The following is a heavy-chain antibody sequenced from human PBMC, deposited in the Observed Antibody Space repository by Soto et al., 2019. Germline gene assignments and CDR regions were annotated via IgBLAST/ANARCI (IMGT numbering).Heavy chain of an antibody. Sequence: QVQLVQSGAEMKKPGSSVKVSCQSSGGTFNTYAMNWVRQAPGQGPEWMGDISPMFGAANYAPKFQGRVTITADESTGTSYMQLSSLTSEDTAIYFCAREGQVHPPAFGYWCQGTLVTVSS. J-gene: IGHJ4*02. V-gene: IGHV1-69*19. D-gene: IGHD3-10*01. CDR3: AREGQVHPPAFGY. CDR1: GGTFNTYA. CDR2: ISPMFGAA.